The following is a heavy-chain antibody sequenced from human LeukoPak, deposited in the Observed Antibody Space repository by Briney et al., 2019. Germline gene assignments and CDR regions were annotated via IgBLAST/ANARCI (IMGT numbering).Heavy chain of an antibody. CDR1: GGSIGSSDYY. Sequence: TPSETLSLTCSVSGGSIGSSDYYWAWIRQPPGKGLEYIGNIHYSGTAHYNPSLTSRATMSVDTSKNQFSLKLSSVTAADTAVYYCARLRSGLSFGFDYWGQGTLVTVSS. J-gene: IGHJ4*02. CDR2: IHYSGTA. CDR3: ARLRSGLSFGFDY. V-gene: IGHV4-39*07. D-gene: IGHD2-2*01.